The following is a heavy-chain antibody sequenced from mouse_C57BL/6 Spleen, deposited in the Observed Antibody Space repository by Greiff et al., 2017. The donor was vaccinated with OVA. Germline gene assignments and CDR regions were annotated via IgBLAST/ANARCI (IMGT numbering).Heavy chain of an antibody. CDR2: IDPSDSYT. Sequence: QVQLQQPGAELVKPGASVKLSCKASGYTFTSYWMQWVKQRPGQGLEWIGEIDPSDSYTNYNQKFKGKATLTVDKSSSTAYMQLSSLTSEDSAVYYCARGGGGNYIWFGYWGQGTMVTVSA. CDR3: ARGGGGNYIWFGY. CDR1: GYTFTSYW. D-gene: IGHD2-1*01. J-gene: IGHJ3*01. V-gene: IGHV1-50*01.